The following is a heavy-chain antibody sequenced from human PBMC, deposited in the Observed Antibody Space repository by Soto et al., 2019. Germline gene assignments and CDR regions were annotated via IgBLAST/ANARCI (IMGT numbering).Heavy chain of an antibody. V-gene: IGHV1-45*02. CDR3: GRSPLAGPLPDDVLDE. Sequence: QMQLVRSGTEVKKTGSSVKISCKASGSSFTYRYLHWVRQAPGQPFEWMGWITVYNGDTKYAHRFQHRGTITRETTLTAVYMEMRTLTSEDTAMYYCGRSPLAGPLPDDVLDEWGQGTMVTVSS. CDR1: GSSFTYRY. CDR2: ITVYNGDT. J-gene: IGHJ3*01.